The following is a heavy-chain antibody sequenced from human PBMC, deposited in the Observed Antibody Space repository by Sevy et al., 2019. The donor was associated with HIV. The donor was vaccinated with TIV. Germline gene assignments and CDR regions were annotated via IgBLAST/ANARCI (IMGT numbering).Heavy chain of an antibody. V-gene: IGHV3-7*01. J-gene: IGHJ4*02. Sequence: AGSLRLSCVASGFTFSDSWMTWVRQAPGKGLERIAFINEDGSRLGYVDSVRGRFTISRENTKNSLYLQMNSLRAEDTAVYFCARDRAYSALDYWGQGTLVTVSS. D-gene: IGHD5-18*01. CDR3: ARDRAYSALDY. CDR2: INEDGSRL. CDR1: GFTFSDSW.